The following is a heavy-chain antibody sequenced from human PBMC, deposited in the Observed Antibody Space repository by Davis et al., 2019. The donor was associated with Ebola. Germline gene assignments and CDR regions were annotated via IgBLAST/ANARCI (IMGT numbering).Heavy chain of an antibody. D-gene: IGHD1-26*01. CDR1: GYTFTSYD. CDR2: MNPNSGNT. Sequence: ASVKVSCKASGYTFTSYDINWVRQATGQGLEWMGWMNPNSGNTGYAQKFQGRVTMTRNTSISTAYMELSSLRSEDTAVYYCARAPSYRSSKWDWFDPWGQGVQVTVSS. V-gene: IGHV1-8*01. CDR3: ARAPSYRSSKWDWFDP. J-gene: IGHJ5*02.